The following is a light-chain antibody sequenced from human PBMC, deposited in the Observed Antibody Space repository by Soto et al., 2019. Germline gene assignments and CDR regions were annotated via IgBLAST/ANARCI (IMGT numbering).Light chain of an antibody. CDR1: SSVLGTYNF. J-gene: IGLJ3*02. CDR3: SSYTSSTWV. CDR2: EVS. Sequence: QSALTQPASVSGSPGQSITISCTGASSVLGTYNFVSWYQQHPGKAPKLMIYEVSNRPSGVSNRFSGSKSGNTASLTISGLQAEDEADYYCSSYTSSTWVFGGGTKLTVL. V-gene: IGLV2-14*01.